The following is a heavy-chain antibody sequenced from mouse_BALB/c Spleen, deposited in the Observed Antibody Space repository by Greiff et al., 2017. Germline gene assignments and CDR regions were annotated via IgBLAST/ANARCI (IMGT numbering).Heavy chain of an antibody. J-gene: IGHJ1*01. D-gene: IGHD4-1*01. CDR3: ARSGLGSYWYFDV. CDR2: ISYSGST. V-gene: IGHV3-2*02. Sequence: EVQGVESGPGLVKPSQSLSLTCTVTGYSITSDYAWNWIRQFPGNKLEWMGYISYSGSTSYNPSLKSRISITRDTSKNQFFLQLNSVTTEDTATYYCARSGLGSYWYFDVWGAGTTVTVSS. CDR1: GYSITSDYA.